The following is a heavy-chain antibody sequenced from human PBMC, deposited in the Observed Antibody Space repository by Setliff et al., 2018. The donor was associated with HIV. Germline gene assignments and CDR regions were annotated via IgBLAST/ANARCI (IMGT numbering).Heavy chain of an antibody. D-gene: IGHD3-22*01. CDR1: GDSMHDYY. V-gene: IGHV4-4*07. J-gene: IGHJ4*02. CDR3: ARGFSSAFFHEFFDY. Sequence: SETLSLTCTVSGDSMHDYYWSWIRQTAGKGLEWIGRVYNSGSTNYNPSFMSRVSISVDTSKSQFSLKLRSVTAADTAVYFCARGFSSAFFHEFFDYWGQGTLVTVSS. CDR2: VYNSGST.